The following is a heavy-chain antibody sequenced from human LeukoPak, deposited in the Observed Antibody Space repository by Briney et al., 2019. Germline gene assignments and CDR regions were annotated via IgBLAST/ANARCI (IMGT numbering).Heavy chain of an antibody. V-gene: IGHV3-21*01. J-gene: IGHJ4*02. Sequence: GRSLRLSCAASGFTFSSYAMSWVRQAPGKGLEWVSSISSSSSYIYYADSVKGRFTISRDNAKNSLYLQMNSLRAEDTAVYYCARELGRSGSDYWGQGTLVTVSS. D-gene: IGHD1-26*01. CDR1: GFTFSSYA. CDR2: ISSSSSYI. CDR3: ARELGRSGSDY.